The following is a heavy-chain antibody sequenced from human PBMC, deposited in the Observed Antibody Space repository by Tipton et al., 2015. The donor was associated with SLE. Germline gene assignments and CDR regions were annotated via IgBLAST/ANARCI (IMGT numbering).Heavy chain of an antibody. D-gene: IGHD1-26*01. CDR1: RFIFSNYD. CDR2: ISFDGSNR. V-gene: IGHV3-30*03. J-gene: IGHJ3*02. Sequence: SLRLSCGASRFIFSNYDMHWVRQAPGKGLEWVAFISFDGSNRYYADSVRGRFTISRDNSNNTLYLQMNTLRDEDTAVYHCARYSGSFHGALDIWGQGTMVTVSS. CDR3: ARYSGSFHGALDI.